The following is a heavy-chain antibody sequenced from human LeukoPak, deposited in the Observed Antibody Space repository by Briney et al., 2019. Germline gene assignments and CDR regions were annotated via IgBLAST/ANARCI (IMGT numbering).Heavy chain of an antibody. Sequence: GRSLRLSCAATGLSVSSNFMSWVRQAPGKGLEWVSVIYGGGSTYYADSVKGRFTISRDTPKNTLYLQMNSLRVEDTAVYYCASWPVGWYGEDSWGQGTLVTVSS. CDR2: IYGGGST. CDR3: ASWPVGWYGEDS. CDR1: GLSVSSNF. V-gene: IGHV3-53*01. J-gene: IGHJ4*02. D-gene: IGHD6-19*01.